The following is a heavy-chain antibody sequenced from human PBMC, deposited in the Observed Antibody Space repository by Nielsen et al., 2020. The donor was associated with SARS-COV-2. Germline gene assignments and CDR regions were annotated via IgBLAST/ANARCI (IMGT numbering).Heavy chain of an antibody. J-gene: IGHJ4*02. Sequence: GGYLRLSCAASGFTFSSYGMHWVRQAPGKGLEWVAVISYDGSNKYYADSVKGRFTISRDNSKNTLYLQMNSLRAEDTAVYYCAKEGRRDVLDYWGQGTLVTVSS. V-gene: IGHV3-30*18. CDR3: AKEGRRDVLDY. D-gene: IGHD3-10*02. CDR1: GFTFSSYG. CDR2: ISYDGSNK.